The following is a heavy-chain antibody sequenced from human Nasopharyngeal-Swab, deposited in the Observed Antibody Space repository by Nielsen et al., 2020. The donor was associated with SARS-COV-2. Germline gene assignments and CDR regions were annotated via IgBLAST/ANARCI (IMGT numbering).Heavy chain of an antibody. CDR3: AREYRYGSGSYPLDY. CDR2: IYSGGST. Sequence: VRQAPGKGLEWVSVIYSGGSTYYADSVKGRFTISRDNSKNTLYLQMNSLRAEDTAVYYCAREYRYGSGSYPLDYWGQGTLVTVSS. D-gene: IGHD3-10*01. V-gene: IGHV3-53*01. J-gene: IGHJ4*02.